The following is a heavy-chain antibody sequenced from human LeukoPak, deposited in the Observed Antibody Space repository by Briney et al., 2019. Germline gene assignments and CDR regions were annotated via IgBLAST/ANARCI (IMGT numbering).Heavy chain of an antibody. CDR2: MNPNSGNT. CDR1: GYTFTSYD. V-gene: IGHV1-8*01. CDR3: ARVFGPPSWYDFWSGYKPTDAFDI. J-gene: IGHJ3*02. D-gene: IGHD3-3*01. Sequence: GASVKVSCKASGYTFTSYDINWVRQATGQGLEWMGWMNPNSGNTGYAQKFQGRVTMTRNTSISTAYMELCSLRSEDTAVYYCARVFGPPSWYDFWSGYKPTDAFDIWGQGTMVTVSS.